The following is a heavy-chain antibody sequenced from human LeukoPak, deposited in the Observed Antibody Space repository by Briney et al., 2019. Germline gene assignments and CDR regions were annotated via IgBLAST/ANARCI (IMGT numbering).Heavy chain of an antibody. Sequence: SETLSLTCTVSGGSISSHYWSWIRQPPGKGLEWIGYIYYSGSTSYNPSLKSRVTISVDTSKNQFSLKLSSVTAADTAVYYCARGGYSYGLVFDYWGQGTLVTVSS. V-gene: IGHV4-59*11. CDR2: IYYSGST. D-gene: IGHD5-18*01. CDR1: GGSISSHY. J-gene: IGHJ4*02. CDR3: ARGGYSYGLVFDY.